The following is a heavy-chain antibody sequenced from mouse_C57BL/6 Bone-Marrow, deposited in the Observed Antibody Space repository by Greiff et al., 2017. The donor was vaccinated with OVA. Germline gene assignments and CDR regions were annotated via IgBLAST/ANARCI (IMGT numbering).Heavy chain of an antibody. CDR2: ISYSGST. J-gene: IGHJ1*03. V-gene: IGHV3-1*01. Sequence: EVQRVESGPGMVKPSQSLSLTCTVTGYSITSGYDWHWIRHFPGNKLEWMGYISYSGSTNYNPSLKSRISITHDTSKNHFFLKLNSVTTEDTATYYCARDNGNPHWYFDVWGTGTTVTVSS. CDR3: ARDNGNPHWYFDV. CDR1: GYSITSGYD. D-gene: IGHD2-1*01.